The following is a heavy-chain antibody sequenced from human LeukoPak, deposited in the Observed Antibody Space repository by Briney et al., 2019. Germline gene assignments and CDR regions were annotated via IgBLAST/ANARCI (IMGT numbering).Heavy chain of an antibody. J-gene: IGHJ6*02. D-gene: IGHD3-9*01. CDR1: GFTFSSYA. V-gene: IGHV3-23*01. CDR2: ISGSGGST. Sequence: QAGGSLRLSCAASGFTFSSYAMSWVRQAPGKGLEWVSAISGSGGSTYYADSVKGRFTISRDNSKNTLYLQMNSLRAEDTAVYYCAKEMADYDILTGYYKYYYYGMDVWGQGTTVTVSS. CDR3: AKEMADYDILTGYYKYYYYGMDV.